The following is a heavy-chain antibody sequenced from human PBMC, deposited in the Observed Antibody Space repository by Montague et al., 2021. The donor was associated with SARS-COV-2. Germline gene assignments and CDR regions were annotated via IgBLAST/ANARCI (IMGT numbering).Heavy chain of an antibody. D-gene: IGHD2-21*01. CDR3: ARARGIGNYYYGMDV. Sequence: SLSLSWAASGFTFSSYSMNWVRQAPGKGLEWVSSISSSSSYIYYTDSVKGRFTISRDNAKNSLYLQMNSLRAEDTAVYYCARARGIGNYYYGMDVWGQGTTLTVSS. CDR2: ISSSSSYI. V-gene: IGHV3-21*04. CDR1: GFTFSSYS. J-gene: IGHJ6*02.